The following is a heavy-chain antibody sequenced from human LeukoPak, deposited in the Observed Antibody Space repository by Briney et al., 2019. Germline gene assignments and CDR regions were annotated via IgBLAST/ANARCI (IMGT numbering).Heavy chain of an antibody. CDR3: ARDAYSSSWYSGPPDY. J-gene: IGHJ4*02. CDR2: ISGSGGST. V-gene: IGHV3-23*01. D-gene: IGHD6-13*01. CDR1: GFTFSSYA. Sequence: GGSLRLSCAASGFTFSSYAISWVRQAPGKGLEWVSAISGSGGSTYYADSVKGRFTISRDNSKNTLYLQMNSLRAEDTAVYYCARDAYSSSWYSGPPDYWGQGTLVTVSS.